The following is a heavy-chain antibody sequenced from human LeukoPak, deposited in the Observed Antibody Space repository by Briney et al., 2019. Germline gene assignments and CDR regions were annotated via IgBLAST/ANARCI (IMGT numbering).Heavy chain of an antibody. V-gene: IGHV1-2*02. CDR2: INPNSGGT. J-gene: IGHJ4*02. Sequence: ASVKVSCKASGYTFTGYYMHWVRQAPGQGLEWMGWINPNSGGTSYAQKFQGRLTMTRDTSITTAYMELSRLRSDDTVVYYCAREGGWYDLDYWGQGTLVTVSS. D-gene: IGHD6-19*01. CDR3: AREGGWYDLDY. CDR1: GYTFTGYY.